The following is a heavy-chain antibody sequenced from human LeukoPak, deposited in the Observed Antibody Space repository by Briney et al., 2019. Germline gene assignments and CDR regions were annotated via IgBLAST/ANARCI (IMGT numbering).Heavy chain of an antibody. V-gene: IGHV4-39*01. CDR2: IYYSGST. D-gene: IGHD3-22*01. Sequence: SETLSLTCTVSGGSISSSSYYWGWIRQPPGKGLEWIGSIYYSGSTYYNPSLKSRVTISVDTSKNQFSLKLSSVTAADTAVYYCARRGREYYDSSGYYPPYFDYWGQGTLVTVSS. CDR1: GGSISSSSYY. J-gene: IGHJ4*02. CDR3: ARRGREYYDSSGYYPPYFDY.